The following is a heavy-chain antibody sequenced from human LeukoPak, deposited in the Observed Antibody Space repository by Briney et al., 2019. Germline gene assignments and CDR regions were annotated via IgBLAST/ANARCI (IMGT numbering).Heavy chain of an antibody. V-gene: IGHV4-59*01. CDR1: GGSISSYY. Sequence: SETLSLTCTVSGGSISSYYWSWIRQPPGKRLEWIGYIYYSGSTNYNPSLKSRVTISVDTSKNQFSLKLSSVTAADTAVYYCARAPYGSATNNYYMDVWGKGTTVTVSS. D-gene: IGHD3-10*01. CDR2: IYYSGST. CDR3: ARAPYGSATNNYYMDV. J-gene: IGHJ6*03.